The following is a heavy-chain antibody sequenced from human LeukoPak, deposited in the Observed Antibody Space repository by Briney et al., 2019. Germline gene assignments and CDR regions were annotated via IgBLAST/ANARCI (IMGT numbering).Heavy chain of an antibody. CDR2: IIPIFGTA. Sequence: EASVKVSCTASGGTFSSYTISWVRQAPGQGLEWMGGIIPIFGTANYAQKFQGRVTITADESTSTAYMELSSLRSEDTAVYYCARAQNGQWLVRDAFDIWGQGTMVTVSS. V-gene: IGHV1-69*13. D-gene: IGHD6-19*01. CDR3: ARAQNGQWLVRDAFDI. J-gene: IGHJ3*02. CDR1: GGTFSSYT.